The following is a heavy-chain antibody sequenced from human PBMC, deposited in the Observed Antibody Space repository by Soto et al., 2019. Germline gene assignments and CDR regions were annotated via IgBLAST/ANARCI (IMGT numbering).Heavy chain of an antibody. CDR2: INHSGST. V-gene: IGHV4-34*01. J-gene: IGHJ6*03. CDR1: GGSFSGYY. D-gene: IGHD3-16*01. Sequence: QVQLQQWGAGLLKPSETLSLTCAVYGGSFSGYYWSWIRQPPGKGLEWIGEINHSGSTNYNPSLKSPGTISVDTSKNQFSLKLSSVTAADTAVYYCARGAKHGGSYYYYYMDVWGKGTTVTVSS. CDR3: ARGAKHGGSYYYYYMDV.